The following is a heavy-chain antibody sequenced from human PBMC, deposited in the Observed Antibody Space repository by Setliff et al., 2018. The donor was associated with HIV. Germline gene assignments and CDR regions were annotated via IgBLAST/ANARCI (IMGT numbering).Heavy chain of an antibody. CDR3: ARQITSVTPEMLVVNDAFDV. CDR1: GDSITHYY. Sequence: ETLSLTCSVSGDSITHYYWNWIRQPPGKGLEWIGNIFDSENNNYNPSLKSRVSMSVDTSKNQFSLRLTSVTAADTAVYYCARQITSVTPEMLVVNDAFDVWGQGKMVTVSS. CDR2: IFDSENN. V-gene: IGHV4-59*01. J-gene: IGHJ3*01. D-gene: IGHD4-17*01.